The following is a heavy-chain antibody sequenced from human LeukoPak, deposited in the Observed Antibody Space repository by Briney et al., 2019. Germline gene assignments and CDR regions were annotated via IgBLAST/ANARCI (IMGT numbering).Heavy chain of an antibody. CDR1: GFTVSSNY. V-gene: IGHV3-21*01. CDR3: ARTLGVVITPRFDY. CDR2: ISSSSSYI. D-gene: IGHD3-3*01. Sequence: PGGSLRLSCATSGFTVSSNYMSWVRQAPGKGLEWVSSISSSSSYIYYADSVKGRFTISRDNAKNSLYLQMNSLRAEDTAVYYCARTLGVVITPRFDYWGQGTLVTVSS. J-gene: IGHJ4*02.